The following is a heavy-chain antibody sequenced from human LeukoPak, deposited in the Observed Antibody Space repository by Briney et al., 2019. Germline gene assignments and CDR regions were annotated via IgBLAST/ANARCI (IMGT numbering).Heavy chain of an antibody. CDR2: ISSSSTTI. J-gene: IGHJ4*02. V-gene: IGHV3-48*01. D-gene: IGHD3-22*01. Sequence: GGSLRLSCAASGFTFSSYSMNWVRQAPGKGLECVSYISSSSTTIYYADSVKGRFTISRDNAKNSLYLQMNSLRAEDTAVYYCARKFHRRLYDSSRYYPYWGQGTLVTVSS. CDR3: ARKFHRRLYDSSRYYPY. CDR1: GFTFSSYS.